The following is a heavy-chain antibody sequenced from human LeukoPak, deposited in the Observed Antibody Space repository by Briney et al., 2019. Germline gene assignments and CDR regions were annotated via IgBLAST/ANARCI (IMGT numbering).Heavy chain of an antibody. V-gene: IGHV3-30*02. CDR1: GFTFNHYG. CDR3: AKEGYEAARFNWFDP. CDR2: IRYDGSNK. D-gene: IGHD6-13*01. J-gene: IGHJ5*02. Sequence: PGGSLRLSCAGSGFTFNHYGMHWVRQAPGKGLEWVSFIRYDGSNKYHADSVKGRFTISRDDSKNTLYLQMNSLRAEDTAVYYCAKEGYEAARFNWFDPWGQGTLVTVSS.